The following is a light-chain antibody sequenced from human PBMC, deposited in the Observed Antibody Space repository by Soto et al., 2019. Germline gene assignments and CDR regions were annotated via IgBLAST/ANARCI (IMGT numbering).Light chain of an antibody. J-gene: IGLJ1*01. Sequence: QCALTQPAPVSGSPGQSITISCTGTSSDVGGYNYVSWYQQHPGKAPKLMIYEVSNRPSGVSNRFSGSKSGNTASLTISGLQAEDEADYYCSSYTSSSTYVFGTGTKVTVL. CDR3: SSYTSSSTYV. V-gene: IGLV2-14*01. CDR2: EVS. CDR1: SSDVGGYNY.